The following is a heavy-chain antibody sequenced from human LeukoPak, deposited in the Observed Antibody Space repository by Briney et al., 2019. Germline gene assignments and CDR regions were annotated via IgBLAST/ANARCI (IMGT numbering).Heavy chain of an antibody. CDR3: ATRYCSIAACRASSYKCMDD. Sequence: PGGSLRLSCAGSGFTFNNYPISWVRQTPGKGLEWVSAISGSGGSTYYADSVKGRFTISRDNSKNTLYLQMNSLRAEDTAVYYCATRYCSIAACRASSYKCMDDWGKGTTVIVSS. J-gene: IGHJ6*04. CDR1: GFTFNNYP. CDR2: ISGSGGST. V-gene: IGHV3-23*01. D-gene: IGHD2-2*01.